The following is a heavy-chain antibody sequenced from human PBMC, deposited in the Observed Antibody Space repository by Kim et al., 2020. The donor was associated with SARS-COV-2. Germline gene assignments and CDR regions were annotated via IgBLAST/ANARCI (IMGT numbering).Heavy chain of an antibody. Sequence: GGSLRLSCAASGFTFSKYWMHWVRQAPGKGLEWVSHINNDGVSTTYADSVKGRFTISRDNAKNTLSLHMNSLRVDDTAVNYCVALGMSLPQADHWGQRTLVTGSS. CDR2: INNDGVST. J-gene: IGHJ4*02. CDR3: VALGMSLPQADH. V-gene: IGHV3-74*01. CDR1: GFTFSKYW. D-gene: IGHD3-10*01.